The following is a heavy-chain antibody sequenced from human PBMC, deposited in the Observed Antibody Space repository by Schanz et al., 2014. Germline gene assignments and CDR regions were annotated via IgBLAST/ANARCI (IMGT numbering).Heavy chain of an antibody. CDR2: INTDTGNP. D-gene: IGHD3-10*01. CDR3: ARHERFEELSVVDY. J-gene: IGHJ4*02. V-gene: IGHV7-4-1*02. Sequence: QVQLVQSGSQLKKPGASVKISCKASGYIFTSYALNWVRQAPGQGLEWMGYINTDTGNPTAAQGFTGRFVFSLYTSVKTAYLQSNSLRPEDTAVYFCARHERFEELSVVDYWGQGTRVTVSS. CDR1: GYIFTSYA.